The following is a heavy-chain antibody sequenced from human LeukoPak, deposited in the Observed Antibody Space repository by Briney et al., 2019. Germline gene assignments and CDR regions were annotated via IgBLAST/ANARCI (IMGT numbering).Heavy chain of an antibody. CDR3: ARGGGKLRYFDWLLYY. D-gene: IGHD3-9*01. CDR1: GGTFSSYA. Sequence: ASVKVSCTASGGTFSSYAISWVRQAPGQGLEWMGGIIPIFGTANYAQKFQGRVTITADESTSTAYMELSSLRSEDTAVYYCARGGGKLRYFDWLLYYWGQGTLVTVSS. J-gene: IGHJ4*02. V-gene: IGHV1-69*13. CDR2: IIPIFGTA.